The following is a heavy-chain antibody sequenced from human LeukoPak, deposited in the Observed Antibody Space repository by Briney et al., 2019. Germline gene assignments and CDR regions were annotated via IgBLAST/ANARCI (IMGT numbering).Heavy chain of an antibody. Sequence: SETLSLTCTVSGVSISSSNSYWGWLRQPPGKGLEWIGSIYYTGNTYYNASLKSRVTISIDTSKNQISLRLTSVTATDTAMYYCARQTGSGLFTLPGGQGALVTVSS. V-gene: IGHV4-39*01. D-gene: IGHD3/OR15-3a*01. CDR3: ARQTGSGLFTLP. CDR1: GVSISSSNSY. CDR2: IYYTGNT. J-gene: IGHJ4*02.